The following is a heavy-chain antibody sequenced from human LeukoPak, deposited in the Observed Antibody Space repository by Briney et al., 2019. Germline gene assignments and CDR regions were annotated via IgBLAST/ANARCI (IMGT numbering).Heavy chain of an antibody. J-gene: IGHJ4*02. CDR1: GFTFGDYA. CDR2: IRSKAYGGTT. D-gene: IGHD6-19*01. V-gene: IGHV3-49*03. CDR3: TRDKQWLALYYFDY. Sequence: GGSLRLSCTASGFTFGDYAMIWFRQAPGKGLEWVGFIRSKAYGGTTEYAASVKGRFTISRDDSKSIAYLQMNSLKTEDTAVYYCTRDKQWLALYYFDYWGQGTLVTVSS.